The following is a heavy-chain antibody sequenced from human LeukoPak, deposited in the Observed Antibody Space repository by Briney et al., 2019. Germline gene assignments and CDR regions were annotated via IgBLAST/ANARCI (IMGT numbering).Heavy chain of an antibody. CDR1: GGSVSSSDYY. CDR2: IYYSGST. CDR3: ARDSGITMFRGVIRWFDP. D-gene: IGHD3-10*01. J-gene: IGHJ5*02. Sequence: ASETLSLTCTVSGGSVSSSDYYWGWIRQPPGKGLEWSGYIYYSGSTYYNPSLKSRVTISVDTSKDQFSLKLTSVTAADTAVYYCARDSGITMFRGVIRWFDPWRQGTLVTVSS. V-gene: IGHV4-30-4*01.